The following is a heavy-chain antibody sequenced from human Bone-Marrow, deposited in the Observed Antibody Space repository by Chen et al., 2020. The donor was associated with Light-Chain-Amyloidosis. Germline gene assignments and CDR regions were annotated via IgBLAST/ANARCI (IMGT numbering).Heavy chain of an antibody. J-gene: IGHJ4*02. CDR3: ARSGFGDAPYYFDY. V-gene: IGHV4-4*01. Sequence: CSWLRQPPGKGLEWIGEIYHTGTTNYNPSLKHRVTISIDKSTDQFSLNLNSVTAADTAVYFCARSGFGDAPYYFDYWGQGNLVIVSS. CDR2: IYHTGTT. D-gene: IGHD3-10*01.